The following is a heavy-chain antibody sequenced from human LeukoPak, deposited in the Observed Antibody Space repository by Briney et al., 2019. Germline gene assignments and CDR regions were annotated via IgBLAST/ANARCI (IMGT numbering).Heavy chain of an antibody. CDR3: AKDVGYFGSECKFNGGWFDP. J-gene: IGHJ5*02. V-gene: IGHV3-9*01. CDR2: ISWNGNKI. D-gene: IGHD3-10*01. Sequence: GRSLRLSCAASGFSFDDYAMHWVRQAPGKGLEWVSGISWNGNKIGYADSLRGRFTISRDNAKNYLYLQMNSLRPDDTAFYYCAKDVGYFGSECKFNGGWFDPWGQGTLVTVSS. CDR1: GFSFDDYA.